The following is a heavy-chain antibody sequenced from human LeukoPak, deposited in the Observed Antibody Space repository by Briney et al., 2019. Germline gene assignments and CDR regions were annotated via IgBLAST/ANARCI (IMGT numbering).Heavy chain of an antibody. CDR3: ARDSSVTTGAIDY. V-gene: IGHV3-23*01. CDR1: GFTFSSKA. J-gene: IGHJ4*02. Sequence: GGSLRLSCAASGFTFSSKAMSWVRQAPGMGLEWVSGISGSDGYTYYADSVKGRFTISRDNSKNTLYLQMNSLRAEDTAVYYCARDSSVTTGAIDYWGQGTLVTVSS. CDR2: ISGSDGYT. D-gene: IGHD4-17*01.